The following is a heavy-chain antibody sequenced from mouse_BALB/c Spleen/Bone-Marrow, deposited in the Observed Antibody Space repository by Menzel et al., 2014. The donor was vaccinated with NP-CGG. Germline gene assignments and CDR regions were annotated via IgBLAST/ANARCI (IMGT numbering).Heavy chain of an antibody. CDR2: ISTYYGDA. CDR1: GHTFTDYA. V-gene: IGHV1S137*01. Sequence: QVQLKDSGAELVRAGVSVKISCKGSGHTFTDYAMHWVRQSHAKRLEWIGVISTYYGDASYNQKFKGKATMTVDKSSSTAYMELARLTSEDSAIYYCAREGPWFAYWGQGTLVTVSA. J-gene: IGHJ3*01. CDR3: AREGPWFAY.